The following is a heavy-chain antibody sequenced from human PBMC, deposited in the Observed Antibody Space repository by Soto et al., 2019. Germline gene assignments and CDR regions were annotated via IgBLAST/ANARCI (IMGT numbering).Heavy chain of an antibody. CDR2: INHSGST. Sequence: SETLSLTCAVYGGSFSGYYWSWIRQPPGKGLEWIGEINHSGSTNYNPSLKSRVTISVDTSKNQFSLKLSSVTAADTAVYYCARSVTEQKNLDYWGQGTLVTVSS. D-gene: IGHD4-17*01. CDR1: GGSFSGYY. CDR3: ARSVTEQKNLDY. J-gene: IGHJ4*02. V-gene: IGHV4-34*01.